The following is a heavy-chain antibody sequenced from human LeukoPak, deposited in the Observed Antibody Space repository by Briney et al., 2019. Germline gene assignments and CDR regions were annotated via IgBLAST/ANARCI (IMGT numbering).Heavy chain of an antibody. CDR2: IYYSGST. J-gene: IGHJ2*01. CDR3: ARHVPYCSSTSCSSFDL. D-gene: IGHD2-2*01. Sequence: SQTLSLTCTVSGGSISSGGYYWSWIRQHPGKGLEWIGYIYYSGSTYYNPSLKSRVTISVDTSKNQFSLKLSSVTAADTAVYYCARHVPYCSSTSCSSFDLWGRGTLVTVSS. CDR1: GGSISSGGYY. V-gene: IGHV4-31*03.